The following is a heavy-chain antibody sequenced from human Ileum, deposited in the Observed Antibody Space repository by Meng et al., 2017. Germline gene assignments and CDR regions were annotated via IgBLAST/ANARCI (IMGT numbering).Heavy chain of an antibody. CDR2: IYPHNGAT. CDR3: ARGVAEN. J-gene: IGHJ4*02. CDR1: GYTFTGNN. D-gene: IGHD6-19*01. Sequence: VQAGAEVTTPGPSVNASCKPSGYTFTGNNTHWGRQAPGQGLEWMGRIYPHNGATNYAQTFQGRVTMTGDTSIATAYMELNRLTSDDTAVYYCARGVAENWGQGTLVTVSS. V-gene: IGHV1-2*06.